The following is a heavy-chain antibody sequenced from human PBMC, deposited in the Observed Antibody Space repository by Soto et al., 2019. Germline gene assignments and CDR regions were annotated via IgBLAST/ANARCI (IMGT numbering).Heavy chain of an antibody. V-gene: IGHV3-9*01. D-gene: IGHD3-22*01. CDR3: ARPSGYYDTSGYYGAFYYYGMDV. Sequence: SLGLSCAASVFTFDDYAMHWVRQAPGKGLEWVSGISWNSGSIGYADSVKGRFTISRDNAENSLYLQMNSLRDEDRAVYYCARPSGYYDTSGYYGAFYYYGMDVWGQGTTVTVSS. CDR2: ISWNSGSI. CDR1: VFTFDDYA. J-gene: IGHJ6*02.